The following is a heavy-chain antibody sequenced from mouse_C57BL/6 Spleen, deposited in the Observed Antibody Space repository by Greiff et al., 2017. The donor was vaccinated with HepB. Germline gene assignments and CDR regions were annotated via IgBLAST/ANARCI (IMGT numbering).Heavy chain of an antibody. J-gene: IGHJ4*01. Sequence: QVQLQQSGPELVKPGASVKISCKASGYAFSSSWMNWVKQRPGKGLEWIGRIYPGDGDTNYNGKFKGKATLTADKSSSTAYMQLSSLTSEDSAVYFCARVRDPYAMDYWGQGTSVTVSS. CDR3: ARVRDPYAMDY. V-gene: IGHV1-82*01. D-gene: IGHD3-3*01. CDR1: GYAFSSSW. CDR2: IYPGDGDT.